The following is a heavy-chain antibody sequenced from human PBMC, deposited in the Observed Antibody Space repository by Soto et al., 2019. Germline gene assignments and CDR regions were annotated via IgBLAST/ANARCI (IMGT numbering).Heavy chain of an antibody. J-gene: IGHJ5*02. D-gene: IGHD3-10*01. V-gene: IGHV3-23*01. Sequence: GGSLRLSCAASGFTFSSYAMSWVRQAPGKGLEWVSAISGSGGSTYYADSGKGRFTISRDNSKNTLYLQMNSLRAEDTAVYYCAKDLTPLLWFGELSIDDHRFDPWGQGTLVTVSS. CDR3: AKDLTPLLWFGELSIDDHRFDP. CDR2: ISGSGGST. CDR1: GFTFSSYA.